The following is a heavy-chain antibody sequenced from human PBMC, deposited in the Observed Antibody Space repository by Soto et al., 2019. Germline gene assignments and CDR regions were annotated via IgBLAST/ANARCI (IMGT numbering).Heavy chain of an antibody. V-gene: IGHV1-18*01. CDR2: ISPHNRNT. Sequence: QVQLVQSGAEVKKPGDSVKVSCKASGYTFGHVYITWVRQAPGQGLEWMGAISPHNRNTNYAEKFRGRVTMTTDTSTTTAYMELRSLRSDDTAVYYCARDEGGYDILTGYYKAHHFDQWGQGALVTVSS. J-gene: IGHJ4*01. CDR1: GYTFGHVY. D-gene: IGHD3-9*01. CDR3: ARDEGGYDILTGYYKAHHFDQ.